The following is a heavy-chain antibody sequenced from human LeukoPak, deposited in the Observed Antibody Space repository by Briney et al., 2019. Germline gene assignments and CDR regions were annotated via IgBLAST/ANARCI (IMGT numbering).Heavy chain of an antibody. V-gene: IGHV1-69-2*01. J-gene: IGHJ5*02. CDR3: ATWNHARTDP. Sequence: ASVKVSCKVSGYTFTDYYMHWVQQAPGKGLEWMGLVDPEDGETIYAEKFQGRVTITADTSTDTAYMELSSLRSEDTAVYYCATWNHARTDPWSQGTLVTVSS. CDR1: GYTFTDYY. D-gene: IGHD1-14*01. CDR2: VDPEDGET.